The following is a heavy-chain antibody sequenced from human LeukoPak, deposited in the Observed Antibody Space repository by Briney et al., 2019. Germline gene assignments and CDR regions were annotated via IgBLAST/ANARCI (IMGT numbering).Heavy chain of an antibody. CDR2: IYYSGST. J-gene: IGHJ6*03. CDR3: ARQRASFIYYYYNMDV. V-gene: IGHV4-34*01. Sequence: NPSETLSLTCAVYGGSFSGYYWSWIRQPPGKGLEWIGSIYYSGSTYYNPSLKSRVTISVDTSKNQFSLMLRSLSAADAAVYYCARQRASFIYYYYNMDVWGKGTTVTISS. CDR1: GGSFSGYY. D-gene: IGHD2-15*01.